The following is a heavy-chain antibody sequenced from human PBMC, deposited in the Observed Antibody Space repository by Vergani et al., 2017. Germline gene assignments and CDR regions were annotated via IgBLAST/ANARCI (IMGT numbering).Heavy chain of an antibody. Sequence: EVQLVEFGGGLVQPGGSLRLSCLASGFTFSSYVMHWVRQAPGKGLQYVSAISSNGDSTYYTDSVKGRFTISRDNSKNTLYLQMSSLRAEDTAVYYCVKGPNWEEVPIVYFDYWGQGTLVTVSS. J-gene: IGHJ4*02. CDR1: GFTFSSYV. CDR3: VKGPNWEEVPIVYFDY. D-gene: IGHD1-1*01. CDR2: ISSNGDST. V-gene: IGHV3-64D*06.